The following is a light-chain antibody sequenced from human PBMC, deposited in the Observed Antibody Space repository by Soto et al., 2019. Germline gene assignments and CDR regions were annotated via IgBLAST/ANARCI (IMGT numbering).Light chain of an antibody. J-gene: IGKJ2*01. V-gene: IGKV1-5*01. Sequence: DIQMTQSPSPLSASVGDRVTITCRASQSISSWLAWYQQKPGKAPKVLIYDASSLESGVPSSFSGSGSGTEFTLTINSLQPDDFAAYYCQQYNSYSSFTFGQGTKLEIK. CDR3: QQYNSYSSFT. CDR1: QSISSW. CDR2: DAS.